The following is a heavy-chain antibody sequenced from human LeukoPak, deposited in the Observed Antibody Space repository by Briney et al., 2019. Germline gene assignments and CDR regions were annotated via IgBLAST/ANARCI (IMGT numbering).Heavy chain of an antibody. J-gene: IGHJ4*02. CDR3: ARRGWGGPIAVAGFDY. CDR2: IYYSGST. V-gene: IGHV4-31*02. Sequence: SWVRQHPGKGLEWIGYIYYSGSTYYNPSLKSRVTISVDTSKNQFSLKLSSVTAADTAVYYCARRGWGGPIAVAGFDYWGQGTLVTVSS. D-gene: IGHD6-19*01.